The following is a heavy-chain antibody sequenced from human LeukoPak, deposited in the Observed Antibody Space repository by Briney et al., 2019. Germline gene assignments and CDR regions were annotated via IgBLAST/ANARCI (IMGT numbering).Heavy chain of an antibody. D-gene: IGHD1-14*01. CDR1: GFTFSSYS. CDR2: ISSSSRTK. V-gene: IGHV3-48*01. CDR3: AKAEPASGYDY. Sequence: GGSLRLSCAASGFTFSSYSMNWVRQAPGKGLEWFSYISSSSRTKYYAHSVKGRFTTSRDNAKNSVYLQMNSLRAEDTAVYYCAKAEPASGYDYWGQGTLVTVSS. J-gene: IGHJ4*02.